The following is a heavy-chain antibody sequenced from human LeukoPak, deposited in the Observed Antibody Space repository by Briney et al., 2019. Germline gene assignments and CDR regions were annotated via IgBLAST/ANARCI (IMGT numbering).Heavy chain of an antibody. V-gene: IGHV3-23*01. CDR3: AIMHGYYDGSGFWVQ. J-gene: IGHJ4*02. CDR2: NRPSGNRT. D-gene: IGHD3-22*01. CDR1: GFTFSSYS. Sequence: RPGGSLRLSCAPYGFTFSSYSMSWVRQAPGKGLEWDSFNRPSGNRTSNADCVADRFTVYRDNTRNTLYLQMNSLRDEDTGVYYCAIMHGYYDGSGFWVQWGQGTLVTVSS.